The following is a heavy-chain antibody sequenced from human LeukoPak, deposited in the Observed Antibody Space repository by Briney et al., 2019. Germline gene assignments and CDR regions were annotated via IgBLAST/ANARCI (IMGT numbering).Heavy chain of an antibody. CDR1: GGSISSGGYY. Sequence: SQTLSLTCTVSGGSISSGGYYWSWIRQHPGKGLEWIGYIYYSGSTYYNPSLKSRVTISVDTSKKQFSLKLSSVTAADTAVYYCASRRYRSGWSDFDYWGQGTLVTVSS. V-gene: IGHV4-31*03. CDR2: IYYSGST. J-gene: IGHJ4*02. D-gene: IGHD6-19*01. CDR3: ASRRYRSGWSDFDY.